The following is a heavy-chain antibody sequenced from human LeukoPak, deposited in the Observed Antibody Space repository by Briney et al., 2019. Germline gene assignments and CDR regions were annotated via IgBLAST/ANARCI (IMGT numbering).Heavy chain of an antibody. Sequence: SETLSLTCAVYGGSFSGYYWSWIRQPPGKGLEWIGEINHSGSTNYNPSLKSRVTISVDTSKNQFSLKLSSVTAADTAVYYCPREGRDGYNFVQSWGQGTLVTVSS. J-gene: IGHJ5*02. CDR1: GGSFSGYY. D-gene: IGHD5-24*01. V-gene: IGHV4-34*01. CDR2: INHSGST. CDR3: PREGRDGYNFVQS.